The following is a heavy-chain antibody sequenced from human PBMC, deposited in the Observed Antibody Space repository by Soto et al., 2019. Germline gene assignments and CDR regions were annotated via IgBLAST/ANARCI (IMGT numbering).Heavy chain of an antibody. CDR3: ARVRVGGYSHGYFQH. V-gene: IGHV4-38-2*01. D-gene: IGHD1-26*01. CDR2: IYHSGST. Sequence: SETLSLTCAVSGYSISSGYYWGWIRQPPGKGLEWIGSIYHSGSTYYNPSLKSRVTISVDTSKKQFSLKLSSVTAADTAVYYCARVRVGGYSHGYFQHWGQCNLVAVSS. J-gene: IGHJ1*01. CDR1: GYSISSGYY.